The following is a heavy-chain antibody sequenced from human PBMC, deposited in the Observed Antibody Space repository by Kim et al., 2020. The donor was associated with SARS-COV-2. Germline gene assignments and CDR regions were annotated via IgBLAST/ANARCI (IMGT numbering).Heavy chain of an antibody. Sequence: GGSLRLSCAASGFTFSSYEMNWVRQAPGKGLEWVSYISSSGSTIYYADSVKGRFTISRDNAKNSLYLQMNSLRAEDTAVYYCATEPYYYDSSGTPLGFDYWGQGTLVTVSS. CDR2: ISSSGSTI. V-gene: IGHV3-48*03. J-gene: IGHJ4*02. CDR3: ATEPYYYDSSGTPLGFDY. CDR1: GFTFSSYE. D-gene: IGHD3-22*01.